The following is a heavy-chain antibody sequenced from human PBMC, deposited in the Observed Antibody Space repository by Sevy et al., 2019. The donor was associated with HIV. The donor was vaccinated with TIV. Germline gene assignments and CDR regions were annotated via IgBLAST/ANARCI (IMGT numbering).Heavy chain of an antibody. J-gene: IGHJ6*02. CDR1: GFSFSSYD. D-gene: IGHD5-18*01. CDR3: AREKVDTSMIFVEYYGMDV. Sequence: GGSLRLSCAASGFSFSSYDMHWVRQAPGMGREWVAGIRYDGSNKHYGDSVKGRFTISRDNSKNALYLQMSSLRAEDTAVYYCAREKVDTSMIFVEYYGMDVWGQGTTVTVSS. V-gene: IGHV3-33*01. CDR2: IRYDGSNK.